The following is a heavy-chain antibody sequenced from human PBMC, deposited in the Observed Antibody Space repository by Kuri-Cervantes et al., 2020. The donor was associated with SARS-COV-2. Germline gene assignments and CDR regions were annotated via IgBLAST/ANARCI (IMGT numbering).Heavy chain of an antibody. D-gene: IGHD2-15*01. Sequence: ASVKVSCKASGYTFRNYGISWVRQAPGQGLEWMGWISAYNGNRKYGQKIQGRVTMTTDTSTSTAYMELRSLRSDDTAVYHCARDVIPGSEIVMEVAARAPEYWGQGTLVTVSS. CDR2: ISAYNGNR. J-gene: IGHJ4*02. V-gene: IGHV1-18*04. CDR1: GYTFRNYG. CDR3: ARDVIPGSEIVMEVAARAPEY.